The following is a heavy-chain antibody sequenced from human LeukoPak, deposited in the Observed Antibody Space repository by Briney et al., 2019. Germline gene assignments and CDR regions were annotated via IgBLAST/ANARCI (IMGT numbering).Heavy chain of an antibody. Sequence: GGSLRLSCAASGFTFSSYGMHWVRQAPGKGLEWVAFIRYDGSNKYYADSVKGRFTFSSDNSKNTLYLQMNSLRAEDTALYYCAKDWDDYYGSGSYFDYWGQGTLVTVSS. CDR1: GFTFSSYG. D-gene: IGHD3-10*01. CDR2: IRYDGSNK. J-gene: IGHJ4*02. CDR3: AKDWDDYYGSGSYFDY. V-gene: IGHV3-30*02.